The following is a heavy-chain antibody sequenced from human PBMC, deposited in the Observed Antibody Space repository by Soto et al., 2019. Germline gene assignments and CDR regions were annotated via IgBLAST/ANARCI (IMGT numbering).Heavy chain of an antibody. D-gene: IGHD3-10*01. J-gene: IGHJ6*02. Sequence: QLVQSGAEVKKPGSSVKVSCKASGGDFLSYTISWVRQAPGQGPEWMGTIIPILDVAKNAQKFQGRVGNTADKATSTVYMKLRSLRSDDTAVYYCAQMWFGELWHGMDVWGQGTTITVSS. V-gene: IGHV1-69*02. CDR1: GGDFLSYT. CDR2: IIPILDVA. CDR3: AQMWFGELWHGMDV.